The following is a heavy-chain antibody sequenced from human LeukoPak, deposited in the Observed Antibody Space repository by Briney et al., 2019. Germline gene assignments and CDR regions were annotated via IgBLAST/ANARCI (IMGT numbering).Heavy chain of an antibody. D-gene: IGHD1-26*01. CDR1: GFTFGNYW. Sequence: GGSLRLSCAASGFTFGNYWMHWVRQAPGKGRVWVSRIDTDGSITNYADSARSRFTISRDNARNNLYLQMNSLRAEDTAVYYCVRDLGGRYGYWGQGTLVTVSS. V-gene: IGHV3-74*01. J-gene: IGHJ4*02. CDR2: IDTDGSIT. CDR3: VRDLGGRYGY.